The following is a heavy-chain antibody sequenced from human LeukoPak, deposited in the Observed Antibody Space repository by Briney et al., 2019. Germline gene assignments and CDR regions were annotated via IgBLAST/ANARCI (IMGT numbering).Heavy chain of an antibody. J-gene: IGHJ4*02. Sequence: GGSLRLSCAASGFTFSSYSMNWVRQAPGKGLEWGSSLSSSSSYIYYAHSVKGRFTISRDNAKNSLYLQMNSLRAEDTAVYYCARADWDTAMIDYWGQGTLVTVSS. V-gene: IGHV3-21*01. D-gene: IGHD5-18*01. CDR1: GFTFSSYS. CDR3: ARADWDTAMIDY. CDR2: LSSSSSYI.